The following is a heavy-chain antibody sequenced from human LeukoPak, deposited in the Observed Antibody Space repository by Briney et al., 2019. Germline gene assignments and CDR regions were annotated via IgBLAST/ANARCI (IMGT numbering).Heavy chain of an antibody. Sequence: QPGGSLRLSCAASGFTFSSYAMHWVRQAPGKGLEWVAVISYDGSNKYYADSVKGRFTISRDNSKNTLYLQMNSLRAEDTAVYYCARDNPVGATGPFDYWGQGTLVTVSS. CDR3: ARDNPVGATGPFDY. CDR2: ISYDGSNK. CDR1: GFTFSSYA. D-gene: IGHD1-26*01. V-gene: IGHV3-30-3*01. J-gene: IGHJ4*02.